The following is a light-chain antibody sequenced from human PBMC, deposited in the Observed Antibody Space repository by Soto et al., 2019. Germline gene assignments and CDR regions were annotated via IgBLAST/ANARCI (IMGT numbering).Light chain of an antibody. CDR1: SSDVGGYEY. J-gene: IGLJ2*01. CDR2: HVG. CDR3: SSYTAGRTVV. Sequence: QSALTQHRSVSGSPGQSVTISCSGPSSDVGGYEYVSWYQQHPGKAPRLLIYHVGQRPSGVPDRFSGSKSGTTASLTISGLQADDEAEYFCSSYTAGRTVVFGGGTKVTVL. V-gene: IGLV2-11*01.